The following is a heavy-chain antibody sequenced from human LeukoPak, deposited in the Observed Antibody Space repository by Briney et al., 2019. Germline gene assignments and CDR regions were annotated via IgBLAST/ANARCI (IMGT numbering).Heavy chain of an antibody. D-gene: IGHD6-13*01. CDR1: GFTFSSHL. J-gene: IGHJ4*02. V-gene: IGHV3-7*01. Sequence: GGSLRLSCVASGFTFSSHLMTWVRQAPGKGLEWVASIYQDGIEKYYVGSVGGRFTISRDNAKNSLYLQMNSLRAEDTGVYYCASERPSSSWYDYWGQGTLVTVSS. CDR2: IYQDGIEK. CDR3: ASERPSSSWYDY.